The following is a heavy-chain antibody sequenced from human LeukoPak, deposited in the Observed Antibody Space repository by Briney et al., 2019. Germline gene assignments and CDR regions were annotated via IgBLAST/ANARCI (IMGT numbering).Heavy chain of an antibody. CDR2: MSYSGRT. D-gene: IGHD1-1*01. V-gene: IGHV4-39*01. J-gene: IGHJ5*02. CDR3: ARRASGRNWFDP. CDR1: GGSISSSSYY. Sequence: PSETLSLTCTVSGGSISSSSYYWGWVRQPPGKGLEWIGIMSYSGRTYYSPSLKSRVTISVDTSKNQFSLKLSSVTAADTALYYCARRASGRNWFDPWGQGILVTVSS.